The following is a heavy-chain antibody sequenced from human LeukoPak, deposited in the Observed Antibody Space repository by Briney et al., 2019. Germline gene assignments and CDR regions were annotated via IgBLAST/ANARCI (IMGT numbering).Heavy chain of an antibody. J-gene: IGHJ4*02. CDR2: INAGNGNT. CDR1: GYTFTNYA. V-gene: IGHV1-3*01. CDR3: AREYYDYVWGSYRYTYFDY. Sequence: ASVKVSCKASGYTFTNYAIHWVRQAPGQRLEWMAWINAGNGNTKYSQKFQGRVTITADESTSTAYMELSSLRSEDTAVYYCAREYYDYVWGSYRYTYFDYWGQGTLVTVSS. D-gene: IGHD3-16*02.